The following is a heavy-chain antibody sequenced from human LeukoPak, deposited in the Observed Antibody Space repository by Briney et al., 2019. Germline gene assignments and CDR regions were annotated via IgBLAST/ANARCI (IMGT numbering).Heavy chain of an antibody. Sequence: SETLSLTCTVSGGSISSSSYYWGWIRQPPGKGLEWIGYIYYSGSTNYNPSLKSRVTISVDTSKNQFSLKLSSVTAADTAVYYCARESLELLGVWFDPWGQGTLVTVSS. V-gene: IGHV4-61*05. D-gene: IGHD1-7*01. J-gene: IGHJ5*02. CDR2: IYYSGST. CDR3: ARESLELLGVWFDP. CDR1: GGSISSSSYY.